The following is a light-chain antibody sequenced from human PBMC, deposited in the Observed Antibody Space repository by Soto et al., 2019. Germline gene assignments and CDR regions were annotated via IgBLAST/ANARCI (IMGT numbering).Light chain of an antibody. CDR2: DAS. Sequence: DIQMTQSPSTLSASVGDRVTITCRASQSISSWLAWYQQKPGKAPKLLIYDASSLESGVPSRFSGSGSGTEFTLTVSSLQPDYFATYYCQQYNSYLTFGQGTKVDIK. V-gene: IGKV1-5*01. CDR3: QQYNSYLT. J-gene: IGKJ1*01. CDR1: QSISSW.